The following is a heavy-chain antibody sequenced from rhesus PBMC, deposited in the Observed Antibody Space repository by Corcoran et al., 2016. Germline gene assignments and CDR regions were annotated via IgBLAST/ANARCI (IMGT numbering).Heavy chain of an antibody. CDR1: GGSINSNY. CDR2: IRSGGST. V-gene: IGHV4-160*01. D-gene: IGHD4-11*01. Sequence: QVQLQQWGDGLVKPSETLSLTCAVYGGSINSNYWSWIRQPPGKGLEWIGRIRSGGSTNYNPSLKSLVTISIDTSKNQCSLKLSSVTAADTAVYYCARGLIDYWGQGVLVTVSS. CDR3: ARGLIDY. J-gene: IGHJ4*01.